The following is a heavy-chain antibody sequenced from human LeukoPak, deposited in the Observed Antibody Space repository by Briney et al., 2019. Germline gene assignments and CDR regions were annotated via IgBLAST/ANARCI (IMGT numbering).Heavy chain of an antibody. V-gene: IGHV1-18*01. D-gene: IGHD3-3*01. CDR2: ISAYNGNT. CDR3: ARDQVNPYYDFWSGCSHQYGMDV. Sequence: ASVKVSCKASGYTFTSYGISWVRQAPGQGLEWMGWISAYNGNTNYAQKLQGRVTMTTDTSTSTAYMELRSLRSDDTAVYYCARDQVNPYYDFWSGCSHQYGMDVWGQGTTVTVSS. J-gene: IGHJ6*02. CDR1: GYTFTSYG.